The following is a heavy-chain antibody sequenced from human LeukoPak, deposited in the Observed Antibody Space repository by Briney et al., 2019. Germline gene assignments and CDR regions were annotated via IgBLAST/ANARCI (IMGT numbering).Heavy chain of an antibody. J-gene: IGHJ4*02. Sequence: GGSLRLSCAASGFTFSSYGMHWVRQAPGKGLERVAFIRYDGSNKYYADSVKGRFTISRDNSKNTLYLQMNSLRAEDTAVYYCAKDRGGLRSVPAAIAYWGQGTLVTVSS. CDR1: GFTFSSYG. D-gene: IGHD2-2*02. V-gene: IGHV3-30*02. CDR3: AKDRGGLRSVPAAIAY. CDR2: IRYDGSNK.